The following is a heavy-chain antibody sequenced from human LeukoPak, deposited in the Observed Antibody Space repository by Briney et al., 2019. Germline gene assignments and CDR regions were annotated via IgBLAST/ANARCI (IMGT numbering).Heavy chain of an antibody. Sequence: PSETLSLTCTVSGGSISSYYWSWIRQPPGKGLEWIGYIYYSGSTNYNPSLKSRVTISVDTSKNQFSLKLSSVTAADTAVYYCAGGAAAAGRRRFDYWGQGTLVTVSS. CDR1: GGSISSYY. CDR3: AGGAAAAGRRRFDY. V-gene: IGHV4-59*12. CDR2: IYYSGST. D-gene: IGHD6-13*01. J-gene: IGHJ4*02.